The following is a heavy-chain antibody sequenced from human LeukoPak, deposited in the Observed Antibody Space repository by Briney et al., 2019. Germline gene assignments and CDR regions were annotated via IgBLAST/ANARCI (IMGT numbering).Heavy chain of an antibody. CDR3: ARDCYDSNYNGGWFDP. CDR1: GFTFSDYY. J-gene: IGHJ5*02. D-gene: IGHD3-22*01. Sequence: GSLRLSCAASGFTFSDYYMSWIRQAPGKGLEWVSYISGSSSYTNYADSVKGRFTISRDNAKNSLYLQMNSLRAEDTAVYYCARDCYDSNYNGGWFDPWGQGTLVTVSS. CDR2: ISGSSSYT. V-gene: IGHV3-11*05.